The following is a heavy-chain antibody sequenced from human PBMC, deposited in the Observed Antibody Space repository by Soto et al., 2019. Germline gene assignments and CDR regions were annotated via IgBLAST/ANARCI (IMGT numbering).Heavy chain of an antibody. CDR2: IYYSGST. J-gene: IGHJ4*02. CDR1: GGSISSYY. Sequence: PSETLSLACTVSGGSISSYYWSWIRQPPGKGLEKIGYIYYSGSTNYNPSLKSRVTISVDTSKNQFSLNLSSVTAADTAVYYCARGRIQLPYPFDYWGQGTLVTVSS. V-gene: IGHV4-59*01. CDR3: ARGRIQLPYPFDY. D-gene: IGHD5-18*01.